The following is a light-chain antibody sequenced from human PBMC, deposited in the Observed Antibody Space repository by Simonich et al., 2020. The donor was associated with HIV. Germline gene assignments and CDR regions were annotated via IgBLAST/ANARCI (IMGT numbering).Light chain of an antibody. CDR2: GAS. Sequence: EIVLTQSPGTLSLSPGERATLSCRASQSVRNNYLTWYQQKPGQPPRLLIYGASSRATGIPDRFSGSGSGTDFILTISRLEPEDFAVYYCQQYNNWPPWTFGQGTKVEIK. CDR3: QQYNNWPPWT. J-gene: IGKJ1*01. CDR1: QSVRNNY. V-gene: IGKV3-20*01.